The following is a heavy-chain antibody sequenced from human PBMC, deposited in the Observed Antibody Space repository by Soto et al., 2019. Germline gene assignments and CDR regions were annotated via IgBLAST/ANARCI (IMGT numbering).Heavy chain of an antibody. V-gene: IGHV3-21*02. CDR1: GFTFSSYS. J-gene: IGHJ5*02. D-gene: IGHD5-12*01. Sequence: EVQLVESGGGLVKPGGSLRLSCAASGFTFSSYSMNWVRQAPGKGLEWVSSISSSSSDIYYADSVKVRFSISRDNAKNSLYLQKNSLRAEDTAVYYCARPRSGSSWWFDPWGQGTLVIVSS. CDR2: ISSSSSDI. CDR3: ARPRSGSSWWFDP.